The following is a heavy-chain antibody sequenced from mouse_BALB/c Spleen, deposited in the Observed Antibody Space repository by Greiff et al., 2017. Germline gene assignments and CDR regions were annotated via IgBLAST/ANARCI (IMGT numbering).Heavy chain of an antibody. CDR3: ARERYGNYFDY. J-gene: IGHJ2*01. CDR2: ISTYYGNT. V-gene: IGHV1-67*01. Sequence: VQVVESGPELVRPGVSVKISCKGSGYTFTDYAMHWVKQSHAKSLEWIGVISTYYGNTNYNQKFKGKATMTVDKSSSTAYMELARLTSEDSAIYYCARERYGNYFDYWGQGTTLTVSS. D-gene: IGHD2-10*02. CDR1: GYTFTDYA.